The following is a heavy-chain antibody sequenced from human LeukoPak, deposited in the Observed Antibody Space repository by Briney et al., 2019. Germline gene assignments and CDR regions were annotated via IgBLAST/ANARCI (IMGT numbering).Heavy chain of an antibody. Sequence: PGGSLRLSCAASGFTFSSYGMHWVRQAPGKGLEWAAFIRYDGSNKYYADSVKGRFTISRDNSKNTLYLQMNSLRAEDTAVYYCAKVSTDQYYYDSSGYFDYWGQGTLVTVSS. CDR2: IRYDGSNK. J-gene: IGHJ4*02. CDR3: AKVSTDQYYYDSSGYFDY. D-gene: IGHD3-22*01. CDR1: GFTFSSYG. V-gene: IGHV3-30*02.